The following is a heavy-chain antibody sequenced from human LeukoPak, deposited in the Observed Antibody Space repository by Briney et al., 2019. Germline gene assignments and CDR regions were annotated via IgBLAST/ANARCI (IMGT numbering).Heavy chain of an antibody. V-gene: IGHV3-64*01. CDR1: GFTFSSYA. D-gene: IGHD6-13*01. CDR2: ISSNGGST. J-gene: IGHJ6*03. Sequence: GGSLRLSCAASGFTFSSYAMHWVRQAPGKGLEYVSAISSNGGSTYYANSVKGRFTISRDNSKNTLYLQMGSLRAEDMAVYYCARDLAAAGTSKNYYYYYMDVWGKGTTVTVSS. CDR3: ARDLAAAGTSKNYYYYYMDV.